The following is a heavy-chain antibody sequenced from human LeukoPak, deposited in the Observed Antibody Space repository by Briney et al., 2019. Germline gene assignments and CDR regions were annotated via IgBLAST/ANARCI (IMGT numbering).Heavy chain of an antibody. D-gene: IGHD1-7*01. CDR2: TSYDGSNK. CDR3: ARGITGTISITHFDY. V-gene: IGHV3-30*03. J-gene: IGHJ4*02. Sequence: GGSLRLSCAASGFTFSGYGMHWVRQAPGKGLEWVAVTSYDGSNKYYADSVKGRFTVSRDNAKNSLYLQMNSLRAEDTAVYYCARGITGTISITHFDYWGQGTLVTVSS. CDR1: GFTFSGYG.